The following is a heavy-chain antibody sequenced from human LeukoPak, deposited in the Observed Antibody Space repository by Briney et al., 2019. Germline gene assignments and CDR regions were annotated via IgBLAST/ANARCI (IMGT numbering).Heavy chain of an antibody. CDR2: INPNSGGT. J-gene: IGHJ4*02. Sequence: GASVKVSCKASGYTFTGYYMHWVRQAPGQGLEWMGWINPNSGGTNYAQKFQGRVTMTRDTSIKTAYMELSRLRSDDTAVYYCARVIRAYSSGWYRDHFQFDYWGQGTLVTVSS. CDR1: GYTFTGYY. V-gene: IGHV1-2*02. D-gene: IGHD6-19*01. CDR3: ARVIRAYSSGWYRDHFQFDY.